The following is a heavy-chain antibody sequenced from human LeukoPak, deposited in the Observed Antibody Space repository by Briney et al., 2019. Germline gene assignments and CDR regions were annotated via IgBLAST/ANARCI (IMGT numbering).Heavy chain of an antibody. J-gene: IGHJ6*03. CDR3: ARHFPYCGGDCPYYYMDV. Sequence: SETLSLTCSVSGASISSDYWSWIRQPPGKGLEWIGNIHRSETTKCNPSLRSRATISGDTSKNQFSLKLSSVTAADTAVYYCARHFPYCGGDCPYYYMDVWGKGTTVTVSS. D-gene: IGHD2-21*02. V-gene: IGHV4-4*09. CDR1: GASISSDY. CDR2: IHRSETT.